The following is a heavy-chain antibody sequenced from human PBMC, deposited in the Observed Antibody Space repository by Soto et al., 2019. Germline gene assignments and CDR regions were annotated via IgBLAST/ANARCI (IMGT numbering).Heavy chain of an antibody. CDR2: ISVSGGST. V-gene: IGHV3-23*01. D-gene: IGHD2-15*01. CDR3: AKDLHRGRCGRFYYIYGMDV. J-gene: IGHJ6*02. Sequence: EVQLLESGGGLVQPGGSLRLSCAASGFTFSSYAMSWVRQAPGKGLEWVSAISVSGGSTYHADSVKGRLTISRDNAQKTLYLQVKSLRAEDTAVYYCAKDLHRGRCGRFYYIYGMDVWGQGTTVTVSS. CDR1: GFTFSSYA.